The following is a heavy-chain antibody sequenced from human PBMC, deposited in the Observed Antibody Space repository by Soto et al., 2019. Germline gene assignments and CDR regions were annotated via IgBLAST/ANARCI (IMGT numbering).Heavy chain of an antibody. J-gene: IGHJ4*02. CDR3: ARDKITALFDL. V-gene: IGHV4-59*12. D-gene: IGHD3-10*01. CDR1: GGSISSYY. CDR2: IYYSGST. Sequence: SETLSLTCAVSGGSISSYYWSWIRQPPGKGLEWIGYIYYSGSTNYNPSLKSRVTISVDTSKNQFSLKLSSVTAADTAVYYCARDKITALFDLWGQGTLVTVSS.